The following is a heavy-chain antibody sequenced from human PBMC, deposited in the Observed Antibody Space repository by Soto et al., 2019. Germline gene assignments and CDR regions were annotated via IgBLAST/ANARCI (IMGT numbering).Heavy chain of an antibody. Sequence: ASVKVSCKASGYTFIDYYMHCVRQAPGQGLEWMGWINPKSGGTNYAQKFHGRVTITRDPPINTVFMELSRLNSDDAAMYFCARDVVTTTTGTGFGHWGQGTLVTVSS. CDR1: GYTFIDYY. CDR3: ARDVVTTTTGTGFGH. J-gene: IGHJ4*02. V-gene: IGHV1-2*02. D-gene: IGHD4-17*01. CDR2: INPKSGGT.